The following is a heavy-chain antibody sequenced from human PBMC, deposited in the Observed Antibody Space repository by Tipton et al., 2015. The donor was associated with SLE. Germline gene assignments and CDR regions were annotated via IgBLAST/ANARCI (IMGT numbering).Heavy chain of an antibody. Sequence: TLSLTCAVYGGSFSGYYWSWIRQPPGKGLEWIGEINHSGSTYYNPSLKSRVTISVDTSKNQFSLKLSSVTAADTAVYYCASALPGYSKSYWGQGTLVTVSS. CDR3: ASALPGYSKSY. J-gene: IGHJ4*02. CDR2: INHSGST. CDR1: GGSFSGYY. D-gene: IGHD4-11*01. V-gene: IGHV4-34*09.